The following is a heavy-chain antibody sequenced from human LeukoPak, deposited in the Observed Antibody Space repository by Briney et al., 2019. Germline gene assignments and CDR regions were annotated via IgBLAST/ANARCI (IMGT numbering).Heavy chain of an antibody. J-gene: IGHJ3*02. Sequence: SETLSLTCTVSGGSISSGDYYWSWIRQPPGKGLEWIGNIYYSGSTYYNPSLKSRVTISVDTSKNQFSLKLSSVAAADTAVYYCARERTAVAGTQHAFDIWGQGTMVTVSS. V-gene: IGHV4-30-4*08. D-gene: IGHD6-19*01. CDR1: GGSISSGDYY. CDR3: ARERTAVAGTQHAFDI. CDR2: IYYSGST.